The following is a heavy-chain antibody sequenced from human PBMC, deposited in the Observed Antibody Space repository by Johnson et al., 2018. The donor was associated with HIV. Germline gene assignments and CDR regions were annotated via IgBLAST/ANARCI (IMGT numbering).Heavy chain of an antibody. Sequence: VQLVESGGGLVKPGGSLRLSCAASGFTLSDHYMDWVRQAAGKGPEWVAVISFDGNLKKYADSVRGRFTISRDNSMNTLYLQMNGLRIESTAIYYCARRMKAVAHHDAFDIWGQGTMVTVSS. CDR3: ARRMKAVAHHDAFDI. CDR1: GFTLSDHY. V-gene: IGHV3-30*03. J-gene: IGHJ3*02. D-gene: IGHD6-19*01. CDR2: ISFDGNLK.